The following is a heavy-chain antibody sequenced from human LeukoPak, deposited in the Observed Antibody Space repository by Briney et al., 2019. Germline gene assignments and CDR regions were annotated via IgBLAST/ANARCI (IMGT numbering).Heavy chain of an antibody. CDR1: RASVSSGSYY. CDR3: ARAPVSSGWYYFDY. Sequence: SSETLSLTCTASRASVSSGSYYWSWIRQPPGKGLEWIGYIYYSGSANYNPSLKSPVTISVDTSKNQFSLKLSSVTAADTAVYYCARAPVSSGWYYFDYWGQGTLVTVSS. D-gene: IGHD6-19*01. J-gene: IGHJ4*02. CDR2: IYYSGSA. V-gene: IGHV4-61*01.